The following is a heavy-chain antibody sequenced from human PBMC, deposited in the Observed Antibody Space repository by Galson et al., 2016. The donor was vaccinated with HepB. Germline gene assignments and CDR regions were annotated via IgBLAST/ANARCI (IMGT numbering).Heavy chain of an antibody. D-gene: IGHD3-9*01. Sequence: SETLSLTCAVYGGSFSSYYWNWVRQPPGKGLEWIGEINHSGSTNYNPSLKSRVTISVDTSKNQFSLRLSSVTAAATAVYYCAGDIADAAFGLWGRGTLVTVSS. CDR1: GGSFSSYY. J-gene: IGHJ2*01. V-gene: IGHV4-34*01. CDR2: INHSGST. CDR3: AGDIADAAFGL.